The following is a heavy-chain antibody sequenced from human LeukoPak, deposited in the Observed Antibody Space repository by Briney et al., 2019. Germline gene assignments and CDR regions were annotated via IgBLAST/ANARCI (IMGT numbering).Heavy chain of an antibody. CDR3: VRLSTSVAGADY. CDR1: GSIFSSSW. Sequence: PGGSLRLSCAVSGSIFSSSWMSWVRQAPGKGLEWVANIKKDGSEKYYVDSGKGPFTISRDNAKNSLYLQMDSLRVEDTAVYYCVRLSTSVAGADYWGQGTLVTVSS. D-gene: IGHD6-19*01. CDR2: IKKDGSEK. V-gene: IGHV3-7*01. J-gene: IGHJ4*02.